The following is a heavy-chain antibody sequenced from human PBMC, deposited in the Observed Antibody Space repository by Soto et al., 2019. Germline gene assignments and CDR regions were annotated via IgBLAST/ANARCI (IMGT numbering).Heavy chain of an antibody. Sequence: GGSLRLSCAASGFTFSSYAMSWVRQAPGKGLEWVSAISGSGGSTYYADSVKGRFTISRDNSKNTLYLQMNSLRAEDTAVYYCAKDYKRGEYEPTTFDYWGQGTLVTVSS. CDR3: AKDYKRGEYEPTTFDY. CDR2: ISGSGGST. V-gene: IGHV3-23*01. D-gene: IGHD3-16*01. CDR1: GFTFSSYA. J-gene: IGHJ4*02.